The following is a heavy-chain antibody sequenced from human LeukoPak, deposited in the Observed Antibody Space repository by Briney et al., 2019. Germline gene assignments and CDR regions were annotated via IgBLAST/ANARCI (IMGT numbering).Heavy chain of an antibody. D-gene: IGHD4-17*01. J-gene: IGHJ4*02. CDR1: GGSFSGYY. CDR2: INHSGST. Sequence: SETQSLTCAVYGGSFSGYYWSWIRQPPGKGLEWIGEINHSGSTNYNPSLKSRVTISVDTSKNQFSLKLSSVTAADTAVYYCARVGVTTERLYFDYWGQGTLVTVSS. CDR3: ARVGVTTERLYFDY. V-gene: IGHV4-34*01.